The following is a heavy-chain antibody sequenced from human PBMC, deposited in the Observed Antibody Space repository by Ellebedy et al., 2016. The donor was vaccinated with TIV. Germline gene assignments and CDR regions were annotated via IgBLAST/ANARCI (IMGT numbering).Heavy chain of an antibody. CDR1: GFTFSLNW. J-gene: IGHJ5*02. CDR2: IKQDGSEK. V-gene: IGHV3-7*01. D-gene: IGHD6-19*01. CDR3: ARDVWGGGWA. Sequence: GESLKISCAASGFTFSLNWMYWVRQAPGKGLEWVANIKQDGSEKYYVDSVKGRFTISRDNAKNSVYLQLSSLGAEDTAVYYCARDVWGGGWAWGQGTPVTVSS.